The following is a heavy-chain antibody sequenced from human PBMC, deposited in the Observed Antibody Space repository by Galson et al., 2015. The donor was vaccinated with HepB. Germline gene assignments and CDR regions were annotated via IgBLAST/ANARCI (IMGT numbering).Heavy chain of an antibody. V-gene: IGHV1-18*01. CDR3: AREDCSSISCYGNDY. CDR1: GYTFTSYG. D-gene: IGHD2-2*01. CDR2: ISAYNGNT. J-gene: IGHJ4*02. Sequence: SVKVSCKASGYTFTSYGISWVRQAPGQGLEWMGWISAYNGNTNYAQILQGRVTMTTDTSTSTAYMELRSLRSDDTAVYYCAREDCSSISCYGNDYWGQGTLVTVSS.